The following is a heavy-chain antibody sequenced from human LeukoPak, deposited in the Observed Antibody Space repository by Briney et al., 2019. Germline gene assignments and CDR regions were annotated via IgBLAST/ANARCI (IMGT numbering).Heavy chain of an antibody. CDR2: IRYDGSNK. Sequence: PGGSLRLSCAASGFTFSSNGMHWVRQAPGKGLEWVAFIRYDGSNKYYADSVKGRFTISRDNSKNTLYLQMNSLRAEDTAVYYCAKDQLTYYFDSSGYYPLAYWGQGTLVTVSS. D-gene: IGHD3-22*01. J-gene: IGHJ4*02. CDR3: AKDQLTYYFDSSGYYPLAY. CDR1: GFTFSSNG. V-gene: IGHV3-30*02.